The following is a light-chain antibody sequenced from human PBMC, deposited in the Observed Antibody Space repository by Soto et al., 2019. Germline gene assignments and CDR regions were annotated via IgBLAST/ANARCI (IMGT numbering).Light chain of an antibody. CDR1: QSVSSN. V-gene: IGKV3-15*01. CDR3: QQYNNWPPWT. Sequence: EIVMTQSPATLSVSPGERATLSCRASQSVSSNLAWYQQKPGQAPRLLIYGASTRATGIPATFSGSGSGTEFTLTISSLQSEDFAVYYCQQYNNWPPWTFCQGTKVEIK. CDR2: GAS. J-gene: IGKJ1*01.